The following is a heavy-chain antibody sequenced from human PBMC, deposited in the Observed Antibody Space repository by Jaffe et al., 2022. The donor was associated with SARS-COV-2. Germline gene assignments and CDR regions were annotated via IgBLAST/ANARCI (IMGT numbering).Heavy chain of an antibody. D-gene: IGHD1-26*01. CDR3: ARGRGVGATSHGWFDP. V-gene: IGHV4-34*01. CDR2: INHSGST. CDR1: GGSFSGYY. J-gene: IGHJ5*02. Sequence: QVQLQQWGAGLLKPSETLSLTCAVYGGSFSGYYWSWIRQPPGKGLEWIGEINHSGSTNYNPSLKSRVTISVDTSKNQFSLKLSSVTAADTAVYYCARGRGVGATSHGWFDPWGQGTLVTVSS.